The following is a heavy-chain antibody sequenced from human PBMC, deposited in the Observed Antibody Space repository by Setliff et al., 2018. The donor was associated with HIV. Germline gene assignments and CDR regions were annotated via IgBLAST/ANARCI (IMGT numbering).Heavy chain of an antibody. Sequence: GASVKVSCKASGGTFSSYAISWVRQAPGQGLEWMGGIIPIFGTANYAQKFQGRVTITADESTSTAYMELSSLRSEDTAVYYCARAIRQTGTGDYFDYWGQGTLVTVSS. V-gene: IGHV1-69*13. D-gene: IGHD1-1*01. CDR1: GGTFSSYA. J-gene: IGHJ4*02. CDR3: ARAIRQTGTGDYFDY. CDR2: IIPIFGTA.